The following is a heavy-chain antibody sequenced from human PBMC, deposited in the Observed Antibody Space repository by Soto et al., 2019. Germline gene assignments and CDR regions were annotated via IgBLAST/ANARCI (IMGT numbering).Heavy chain of an antibody. D-gene: IGHD3-22*01. CDR2: INHSGST. CDR1: GGSFSGYY. Sequence: SETLSLTCAVYGGSFSGYYWSWIRQPPGKGLEWIGEINHSGSTNYNPSLKSRVTISVDTSKNQFSLKLSSVTAADTAVYYCAATYYYDSSGYYADDYWGQGTLVTVSS. V-gene: IGHV4-34*01. J-gene: IGHJ4*02. CDR3: AATYYYDSSGYYADDY.